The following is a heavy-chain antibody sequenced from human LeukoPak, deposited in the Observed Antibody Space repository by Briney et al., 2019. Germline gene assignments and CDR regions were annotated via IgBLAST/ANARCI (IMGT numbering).Heavy chain of an antibody. CDR2: IKQDGSEK. CDR3: ARDPPYCSGGSCNDY. D-gene: IGHD2-15*01. J-gene: IGHJ4*02. Sequence: GGSLRLSCAASGLTFSSYWMSWVRQAPGKGLEWVANIKQDGSEKYYVDSVKGRFTISRDNAKNSLYLQMNSLRAEDTAVYYCARDPPYCSGGSCNDYWGQGTLVTVSS. V-gene: IGHV3-7*03. CDR1: GLTFSSYW.